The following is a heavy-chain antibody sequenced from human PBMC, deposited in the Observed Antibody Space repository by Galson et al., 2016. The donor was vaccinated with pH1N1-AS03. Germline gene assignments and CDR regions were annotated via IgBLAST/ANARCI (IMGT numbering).Heavy chain of an antibody. CDR2: INGDATTT. V-gene: IGHV3-74*01. D-gene: IGHD6-19*01. CDR1: GFSFSTYW. Sequence: LRLSCAASGFSFSTYWMYWVRQAPGKGLVWLARINGDATTTNYADSVRGRFTISRDNAKNTLHLQMNSLRVEDTANYFCAKEVGSSGWFDACDLWGQGTVATVSS. CDR3: AKEVGSSGWFDACDL. J-gene: IGHJ3*01.